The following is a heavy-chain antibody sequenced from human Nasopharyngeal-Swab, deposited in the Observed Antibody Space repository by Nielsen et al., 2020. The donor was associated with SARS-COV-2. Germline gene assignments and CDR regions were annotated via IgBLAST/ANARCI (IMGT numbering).Heavy chain of an antibody. J-gene: IGHJ4*02. CDR2: ISYDGSNK. Sequence: GESLKISCAASGFTFSSYAMHWVRQAPGKGLEWVAVISYDGSNKYYADSVKGRFTISRDNSKNTLYLQMNSLRAEDTAVYYCARGADGDCFDYWGQGTLVTVSS. CDR1: GFTFSSYA. D-gene: IGHD2-8*01. CDR3: ARGADGDCFDY. V-gene: IGHV3-30*04.